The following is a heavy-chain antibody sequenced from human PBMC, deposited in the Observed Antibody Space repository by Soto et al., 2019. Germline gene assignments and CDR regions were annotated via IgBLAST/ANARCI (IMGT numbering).Heavy chain of an antibody. D-gene: IGHD3-9*01. J-gene: IGHJ6*02. CDR1: GYTLTEFS. CDR2: INPNSGGT. V-gene: IGHV1-2*02. Sequence: ASVKVSCKVSGYTLTEFSMHWVRQAPGQGLEWMGWINPNSGGTNYAQKFQGRVTMTRDTSISTAYMELSRLRSDDTAVYYCARDVSPTYYDILTGYPVYYYGMDVWGQGTTVTVSS. CDR3: ARDVSPTYYDILTGYPVYYYGMDV.